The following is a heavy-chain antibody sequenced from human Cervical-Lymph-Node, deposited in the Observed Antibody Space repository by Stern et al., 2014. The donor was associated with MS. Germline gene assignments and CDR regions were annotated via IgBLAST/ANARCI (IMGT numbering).Heavy chain of an antibody. CDR2: MNNGEGT. D-gene: IGHD6-6*01. V-gene: IGHV4-39*02. J-gene: IGHJ4*02. CDR1: GASMSSTTFY. CDR3: ARVRSAAPDLPFDF. Sequence: QMQLQESGPGLVKPSETLSLTCSVSGASMSSTTFYWGRIRQAPGEGLEWIRNMNNGEGTHYNRSHKIGVTIPVDTSKNVFPFKLPPATAADTAVYYCARVRSAAPDLPFDFWGQGTLVTVSS.